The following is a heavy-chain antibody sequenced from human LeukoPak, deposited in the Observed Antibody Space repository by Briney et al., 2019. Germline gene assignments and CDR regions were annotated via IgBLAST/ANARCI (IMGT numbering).Heavy chain of an antibody. V-gene: IGHV3-21*01. CDR3: ARDPIGGLYYYYMDV. Sequence: GGSLRLSCAASGFGYSSYSMIWLRQAPGEGRECVSCISWSRSYIYYADSVKGRFTTSRDNAKNSLYLQMNSLRAEDTAVYFCARDPIGGLYYYYMDVWGKGITVTVSS. J-gene: IGHJ6*03. CDR1: GFGYSSYS. CDR2: ISWSRSYI. D-gene: IGHD4-23*01.